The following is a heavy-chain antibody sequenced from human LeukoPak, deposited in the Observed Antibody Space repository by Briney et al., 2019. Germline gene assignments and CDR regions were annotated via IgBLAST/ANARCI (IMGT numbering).Heavy chain of an antibody. V-gene: IGHV3-21*01. D-gene: IGHD2-2*01. CDR3: ARMPGHITSPFDP. CDR1: GFTFSSYS. CDR2: ISSSSSYI. Sequence: GGSLRLSCAASGFTFSSYSMHWVPRAPGKGLEWVSSISSSSSYIYYADSVKGRFTISRDNAKSSLYLQMNSLRAEDTAVYYCARMPGHITSPFDPWGQGTLVTVSS. J-gene: IGHJ5*02.